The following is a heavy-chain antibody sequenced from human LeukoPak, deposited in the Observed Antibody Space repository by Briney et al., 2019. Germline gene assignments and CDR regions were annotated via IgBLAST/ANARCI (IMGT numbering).Heavy chain of an antibody. V-gene: IGHV1-2*02. Sequence: ASVKVSCKASGYTFTGYYMHWVRQAPGQGLEWMGWINPNSGGTNYAQKFQGRVTMTRDTSISTADMELSRLRSDDTAVYYCARDREGYCSSTSCYYMDVWGKGTTVTVSS. CDR2: INPNSGGT. CDR3: ARDREGYCSSTSCYYMDV. D-gene: IGHD2-2*01. CDR1: GYTFTGYY. J-gene: IGHJ6*03.